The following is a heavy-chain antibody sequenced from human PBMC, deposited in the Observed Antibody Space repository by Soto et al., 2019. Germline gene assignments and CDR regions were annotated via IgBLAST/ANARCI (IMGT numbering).Heavy chain of an antibody. D-gene: IGHD3-22*01. V-gene: IGHV3-33*01. CDR1: GFTFSSYG. Sequence: GGSLRLSCAASGFTFSSYGMHWVRQAPGKGLEWVAVIWYDGSNKYYADSVKGRFTISRDNSKNTLYLQMNSLRAEDTAVYYCARDGALYYYDSSGSKGYYFDYWGQGTLVTVSS. J-gene: IGHJ4*02. CDR2: IWYDGSNK. CDR3: ARDGALYYYDSSGSKGYYFDY.